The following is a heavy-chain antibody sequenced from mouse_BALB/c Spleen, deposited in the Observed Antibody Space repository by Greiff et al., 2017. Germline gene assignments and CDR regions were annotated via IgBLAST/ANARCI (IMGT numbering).Heavy chain of an antibody. Sequence: EVQLVESGPGLVKPSQSLSLTCSVTGYSITSGYYWNWIRQFPGNKLEWMGYISYDGSNNYNPSLKNRISITRDTSKNQFFLKLNSVTTEDTATYYCASIYYGNYDAMDYWGQGTSVTVSS. D-gene: IGHD2-1*01. CDR1: GYSITSGYY. CDR3: ASIYYGNYDAMDY. CDR2: ISYDGSN. V-gene: IGHV3-6*02. J-gene: IGHJ4*01.